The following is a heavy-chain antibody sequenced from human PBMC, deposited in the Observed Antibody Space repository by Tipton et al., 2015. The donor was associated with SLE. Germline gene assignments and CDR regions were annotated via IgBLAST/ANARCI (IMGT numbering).Heavy chain of an antibody. J-gene: IGHJ4*02. Sequence: TLSLTCIVSGGSISSGTGNWGWIRQPPGKGLEWIGSLYYSGSTYYNPSLKSRVTMSVDSSKNQFSLKLTSVTAADTAIYFCARDEDSSGWFDYWGPGTLVTVSS. CDR2: LYYSGST. D-gene: IGHD6-19*01. CDR3: ARDEDSSGWFDY. V-gene: IGHV4-39*07. CDR1: GGSISSGTGN.